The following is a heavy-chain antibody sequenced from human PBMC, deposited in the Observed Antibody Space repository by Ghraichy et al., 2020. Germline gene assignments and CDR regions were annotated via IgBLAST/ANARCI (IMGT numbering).Heavy chain of an antibody. J-gene: IGHJ3*02. V-gene: IGHV3-30*18. D-gene: IGHD2-21*02. Sequence: GALRLSCAASGFSFSSYGMNWVRQAPGKGPEWVTIISYDGSSKDYADSVKGRFTISRDNSKNTLYLHMNSLRAEDTAVYYCAKDNEAYCGGDCYSPDAFDIWGQGTMVTVSS. CDR3: AKDNEAYCGGDCYSPDAFDI. CDR2: ISYDGSSK. CDR1: GFSFSSYG.